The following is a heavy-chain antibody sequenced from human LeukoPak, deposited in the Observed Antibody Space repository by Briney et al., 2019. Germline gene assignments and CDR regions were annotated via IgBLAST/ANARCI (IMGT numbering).Heavy chain of an antibody. V-gene: IGHV3-64*01. D-gene: IGHD3-3*01. CDR2: ISSNGGST. Sequence: GGSLRLSCAASGFTFSSYAMHWVRQAPGKGLEYVSAISSNGGSTYYANSVKGRFTISRDNSKNTLYLQMGSLRAEDMAVYYCARGEAIFGVVITSYYFDYWGQRTLVTVSS. CDR3: ARGEAIFGVVITSYYFDY. CDR1: GFTFSSYA. J-gene: IGHJ4*02.